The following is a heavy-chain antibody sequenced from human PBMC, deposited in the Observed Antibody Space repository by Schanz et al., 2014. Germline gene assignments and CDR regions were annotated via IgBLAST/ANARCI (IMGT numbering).Heavy chain of an antibody. CDR2: ISGSGETT. CDR3: ARRITGTHHNPYYHGMDV. V-gene: IGHV3-23*04. Sequence: VHLVESGGGVVQPGRSLRLSCAASGFTFSSYAMSWVRQAPGKGLEWVSAISGSGETTYYADSVKGRFTISRDNSKNALYLQMNSLRAEDTAVYYCARRITGTHHNPYYHGMDVWGQGTTVTVSS. J-gene: IGHJ6*02. D-gene: IGHD1-20*01. CDR1: GFTFSSYA.